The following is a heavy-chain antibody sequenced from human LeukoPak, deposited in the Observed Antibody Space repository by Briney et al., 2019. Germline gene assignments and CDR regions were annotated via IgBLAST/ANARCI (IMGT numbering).Heavy chain of an antibody. Sequence: KVSETLSLTCTVSGGSISTYYWNWIRQPPGEGLEWIGYIYYSGSTNYNPSLKSRVTISVDTSKNQFSLKLSSVTAADTAVYYCARAMTSDWYFDLWGRGTLVTVSS. CDR1: GGSISTYY. CDR3: ARAMTSDWYFDL. V-gene: IGHV4-59*08. J-gene: IGHJ2*01. CDR2: IYYSGST.